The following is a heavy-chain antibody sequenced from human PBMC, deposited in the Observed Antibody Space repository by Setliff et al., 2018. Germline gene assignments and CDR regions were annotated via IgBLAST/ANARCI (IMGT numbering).Heavy chain of an antibody. Sequence: SETLSLTCAVYGGSFSGYYWSWLRQPPGKGLEWIGEINHSGSTNYNPSLKSRVTISVDTSKNQFSLKLSSVTAADTAVYYCARGWGSGWSKEGAFDIWGQGTMVIVSS. CDR3: ARGWGSGWSKEGAFDI. J-gene: IGHJ3*02. CDR2: INHSGST. CDR1: GGSFSGYY. V-gene: IGHV4-34*01. D-gene: IGHD6-19*01.